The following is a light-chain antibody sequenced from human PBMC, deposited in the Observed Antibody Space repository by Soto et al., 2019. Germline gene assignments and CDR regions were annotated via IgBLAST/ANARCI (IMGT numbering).Light chain of an antibody. CDR2: AAS. J-gene: IGKJ2*01. Sequence: DIQMTQSPSSLSASVGDRVTITCRASQSINIYLNWYQQKPGRAPKLVINAASRLQSGVPSRFSGSGSGTDFTLSISTLQPEDLVTYYCQQSYSTPHTFGQGTNLEIK. CDR1: QSINIY. V-gene: IGKV1-39*01. CDR3: QQSYSTPHT.